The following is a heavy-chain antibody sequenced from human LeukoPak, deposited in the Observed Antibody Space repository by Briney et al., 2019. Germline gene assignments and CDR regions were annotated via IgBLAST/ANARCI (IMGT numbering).Heavy chain of an antibody. V-gene: IGHV3-30*03. Sequence: GRSLRLSCAASGFTFSSYGMHWVRQAPGKGLEWVAVISYDGSNKYYADSVKGRFTISRDNSKNTLYLQMNSLRAEDTAVYYCARTPLITIGSSTFDIWGQGTMVTVSS. D-gene: IGHD2-2*01. CDR1: GFTFSSYG. J-gene: IGHJ3*02. CDR2: ISYDGSNK. CDR3: ARTPLITIGSSTFDI.